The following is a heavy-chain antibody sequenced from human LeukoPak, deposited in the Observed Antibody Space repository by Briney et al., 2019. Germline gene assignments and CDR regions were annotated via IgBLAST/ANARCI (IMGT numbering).Heavy chain of an antibody. V-gene: IGHV4-39*02. CDR3: AREKSGAFDI. J-gene: IGHJ3*02. CDR1: GVSTSSSNSY. CDR2: IYYSGNT. Sequence: SETLSLTCTVSGVSTSSSNSYWGWIRQPPGKGLEWIGSIYYSGNTYYNASLKSQVSISIDTSKNQFSLRLTSVTAADTAVYYCAREKSGAFDIWGQGTMVTVSS.